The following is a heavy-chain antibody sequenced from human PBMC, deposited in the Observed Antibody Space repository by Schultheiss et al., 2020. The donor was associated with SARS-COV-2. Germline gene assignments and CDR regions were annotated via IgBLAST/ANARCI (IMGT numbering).Heavy chain of an antibody. CDR3: ARDPTVTTVYYYYGMDV. CDR2: INPSGGST. J-gene: IGHJ6*02. V-gene: IGHV1-46*01. CDR1: GYTFTGYY. Sequence: GESLKISCKASGYTFTGYYMHWVRQAPGQGLEWMGWINPSGGSTSYAQKFQGRVTMTRDTSTSTVYMELSSLRSEDTAVYYCARDPTVTTVYYYYGMDVWGQGTTVTVSS. D-gene: IGHD4-17*01.